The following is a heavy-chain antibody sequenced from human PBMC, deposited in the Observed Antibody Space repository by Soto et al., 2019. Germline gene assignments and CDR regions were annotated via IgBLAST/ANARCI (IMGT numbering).Heavy chain of an antibody. V-gene: IGHV3-33*01. CDR3: ARTGEYYYYGMDV. J-gene: IGHJ6*02. Sequence: GGSLRLSCAASGFTFSSYGMHWVRQAPGKGLEWVAVIWYDGSNKYYADSVKGRFTISRDNSKNTLYLQMNSLRAEDTAVYYCARTGEYYYYGMDVWGQGTTVTAP. CDR2: IWYDGSNK. CDR1: GFTFSSYG.